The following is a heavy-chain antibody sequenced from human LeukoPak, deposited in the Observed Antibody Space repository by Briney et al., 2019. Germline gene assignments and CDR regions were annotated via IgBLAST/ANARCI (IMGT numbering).Heavy chain of an antibody. CDR1: GGSISSYY. Sequence: PSETLSLTCTVSGGSISSYYWSWIRQPAGKGLEWIGRIYTSGTTNYNPSLKSRVTISVDTSKNQFSLKLSSVTAADTAVYYCAREYSSYRFSDAFDIWGQGTMVTVSS. CDR2: IYTSGTT. J-gene: IGHJ3*02. D-gene: IGHD5-12*01. V-gene: IGHV4-4*07. CDR3: AREYSSYRFSDAFDI.